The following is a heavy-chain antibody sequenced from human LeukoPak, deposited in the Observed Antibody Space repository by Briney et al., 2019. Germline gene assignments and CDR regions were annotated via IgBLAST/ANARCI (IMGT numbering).Heavy chain of an antibody. D-gene: IGHD2-21*02. V-gene: IGHV1-18*01. CDR3: AKVYCGGDCYSSFDY. CDR2: ISAYNGNT. CDR1: GYTFTSYG. J-gene: IGHJ4*02. Sequence: ASVKVSCKASGYTFTSYGISWVRQAPGQGLEWMGWISAYNGNTNYAQKLQGRVTMTTDTSTSTAYMELRSLRSDDTAAYYCAKVYCGGDCYSSFDYWGQGTLVTVSS.